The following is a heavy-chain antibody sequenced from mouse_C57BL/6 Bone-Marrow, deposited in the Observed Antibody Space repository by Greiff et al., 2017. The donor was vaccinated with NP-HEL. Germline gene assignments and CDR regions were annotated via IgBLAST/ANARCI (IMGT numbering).Heavy chain of an antibody. CDR2: IHPNSGST. J-gene: IGHJ4*01. V-gene: IGHV1-64*01. Sequence: QVQLQQPGAELVKPGASVKLSCKASGYTFTSYWMHWVKQRPGQGLEWIGMIHPNSGSTNYNEKFKSKATLTVDKSSSPDYMQRSSLTSEDSAVYYCARGIYYYCSSYPFYAMDYWGQGTSVTVSS. CDR1: GYTFTSYW. D-gene: IGHD1-1*01. CDR3: ARGIYYYCSSYPFYAMDY.